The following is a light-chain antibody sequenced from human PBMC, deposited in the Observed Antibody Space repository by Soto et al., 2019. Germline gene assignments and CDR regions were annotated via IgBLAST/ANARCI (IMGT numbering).Light chain of an antibody. Sequence: EIVLTQSPGTLSLSPGQRATLSCRASQSVSSSFLAWYQKKPGQAPRLLMYGASSRATGIPVRFSGSGSGTDFTLTISRLQSEDFAVYYCQQYSNSPPGTFGRGTKVEIK. CDR2: GAS. CDR1: QSVSSSF. J-gene: IGKJ1*01. CDR3: QQYSNSPPGT. V-gene: IGKV3-20*01.